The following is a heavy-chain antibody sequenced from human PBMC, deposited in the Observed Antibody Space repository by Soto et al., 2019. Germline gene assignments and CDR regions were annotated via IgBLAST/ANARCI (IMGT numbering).Heavy chain of an antibody. D-gene: IGHD3-10*01. Sequence: GESLRLSCAASGFTFSSYAMSWVRQAPGKGLEWVSAISGSGGSTYYADSVQGRFTISRDNSKNTLYLQMNSLRAEATAVYYCAASPMVRGVVFDYWGQGTLVTVSS. V-gene: IGHV3-23*01. J-gene: IGHJ4*02. CDR1: GFTFSSYA. CDR3: AASPMVRGVVFDY. CDR2: ISGSGGST.